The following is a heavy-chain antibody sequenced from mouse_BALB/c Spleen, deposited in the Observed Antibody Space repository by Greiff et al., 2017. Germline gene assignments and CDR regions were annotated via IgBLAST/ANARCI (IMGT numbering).Heavy chain of an antibody. V-gene: IGHV1-7*01. CDR3: ARKPAGTGYAMDY. CDR2: INPSTGYT. J-gene: IGHJ4*01. D-gene: IGHD4-1*01. Sequence: VKLQESGAELAKPGASVKMSCKASGYTFTSYWMHWVKQRPGQGLEWIGYINPSTGYTEYNQKFKDKATLTADKSSSTAYMQLSSLTSEDSAVYYCARKPAGTGYAMDYWGQGTSVTVSS. CDR1: GYTFTSYW.